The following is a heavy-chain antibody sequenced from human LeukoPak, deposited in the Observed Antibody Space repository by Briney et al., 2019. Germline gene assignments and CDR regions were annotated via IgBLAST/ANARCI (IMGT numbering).Heavy chain of an antibody. V-gene: IGHV3-30*02. CDR3: VRESRSDWYVGYFDY. J-gene: IGHJ4*02. CDR2: IPHGGSSK. CDR1: GFSFTTFD. D-gene: IGHD6-19*01. Sequence: GGSLRLSCAASGFSFTTFDMHWVRQAPGKGLEWVAFIPHGGSSKYYADSVKGRFTISRDNSKNTLFLQMTSLRVEDTAFYYCVRESRSDWYVGYFDYWGRGTLVTVSS.